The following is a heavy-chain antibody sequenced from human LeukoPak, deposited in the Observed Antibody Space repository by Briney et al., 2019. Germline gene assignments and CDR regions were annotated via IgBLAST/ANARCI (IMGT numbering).Heavy chain of an antibody. CDR3: ARLRLGSAFDI. V-gene: IGHV4-34*01. CDR1: GGSFSGYY. D-gene: IGHD5-12*01. Sequence: SETLSLTCAVYGGSFSGYYWSWIRQPPGKGLEWIGEINHSGSTNYNPSLKSRVTISVDTSKNQFSLKLSSVTAADTAVYYCARLRLGSAFDIWGQGTMVTVSS. J-gene: IGHJ3*02. CDR2: INHSGST.